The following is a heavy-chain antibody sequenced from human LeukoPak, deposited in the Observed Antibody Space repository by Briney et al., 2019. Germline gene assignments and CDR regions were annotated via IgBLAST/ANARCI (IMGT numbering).Heavy chain of an antibody. J-gene: IGHJ6*03. CDR2: IHYSGST. Sequence: PSETLSLTCTVSGGSISYSSYYWGWIRQPPGKGLGWIGSIHYSGSTYYNPSLKSRVTISVDTSKNQFSLKLSSVTAADTAVYYCARETSQKGAHYMDVWGKGTTITISS. CDR1: GGSISYSSYY. CDR3: ARETSQKGAHYMDV. V-gene: IGHV4-39*07. D-gene: IGHD3-16*01.